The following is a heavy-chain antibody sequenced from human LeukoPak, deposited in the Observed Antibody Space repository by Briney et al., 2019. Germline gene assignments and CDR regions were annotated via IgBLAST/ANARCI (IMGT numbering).Heavy chain of an antibody. V-gene: IGHV1-24*01. D-gene: IGHD3-16*01. CDR2: FDPEDGET. CDR1: GYTLTELS. J-gene: IGHJ5*02. Sequence: GVSVNVSCKFSGYTLTELSMHWVRQAPGKGLEWMGGFDPEDGETIYAHKFQGRVTMTEDTSTDTAYMELSSLRSEDTAVYYCATVRGRDYVWNWFDPWGQGTLVTVSS. CDR3: ATVRGRDYVWNWFDP.